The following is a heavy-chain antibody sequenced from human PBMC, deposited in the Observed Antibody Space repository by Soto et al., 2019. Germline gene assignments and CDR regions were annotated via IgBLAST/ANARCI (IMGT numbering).Heavy chain of an antibody. CDR1: GYTFTSYG. CDR2: ISAYNGNT. Sequence: QVQLVQSGAEVKKPGASVKVSCKASGYTFTSYGISWVRQAPGQGLEWMGWISAYNGNTNYAQKLQGRVTMTTDTXXXXXXXXXXXXXXXXXXXXXXXXXXXXXXXXXXXXXGMDVWGQGTTVTVSS. V-gene: IGHV1-18*01. J-gene: IGHJ6*02. CDR3: XXXXXXXXXXXXXXXGMDV.